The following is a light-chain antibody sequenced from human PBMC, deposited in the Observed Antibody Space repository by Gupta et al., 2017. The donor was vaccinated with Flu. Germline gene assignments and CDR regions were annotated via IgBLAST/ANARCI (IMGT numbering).Light chain of an antibody. V-gene: IGKV3-20*01. CDR3: QQNGSPPEA. Sequence: ETATLSCDTSQSVINNQLAWYQQRPGQAPRLLIYGASSRATGIPDRFSGSGSGTDFTLTISSLEPEDVAVNYCQQNGSPPEAFGQGTRLEIK. J-gene: IGKJ2*01. CDR1: QSVINNQ. CDR2: GAS.